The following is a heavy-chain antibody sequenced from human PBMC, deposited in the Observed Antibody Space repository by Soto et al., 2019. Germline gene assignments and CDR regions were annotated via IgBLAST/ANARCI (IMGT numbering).Heavy chain of an antibody. CDR1: GFTFDDYA. CDR3: ANEGDEGGWYYFDY. J-gene: IGHJ4*02. Sequence: EVQLVESGGGLVQPGRSLRLSCAASGFTFDDYAMHWVRQAPGKGLEWVSGISWNSGSIGYADSVKGRFTISRDNAKNSLYLQMNSLRAEDTALYYCANEGDEGGWYYFDYWGQGTLVTVSS. V-gene: IGHV3-9*01. CDR2: ISWNSGSI. D-gene: IGHD3-10*01.